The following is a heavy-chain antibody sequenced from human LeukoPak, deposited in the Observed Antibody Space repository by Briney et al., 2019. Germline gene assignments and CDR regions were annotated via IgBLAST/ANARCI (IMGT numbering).Heavy chain of an antibody. CDR1: GGTFSSYA. CDR3: ARVPELRHFDWLPFQGGGDDYYYGMDV. D-gene: IGHD3-9*01. V-gene: IGHV1-2*02. J-gene: IGHJ6*02. CDR2: INPNSGGT. Sequence: ASVKLSCEASGGTFSSYAISWVRQAPGQGLEWMGWINPNSGGTNYAQKFQGRVTMTRDTSISTAYMELSRLRSDDTAVYYCARVPELRHFDWLPFQGGGDDYYYGMDVWGQGTTVTVSS.